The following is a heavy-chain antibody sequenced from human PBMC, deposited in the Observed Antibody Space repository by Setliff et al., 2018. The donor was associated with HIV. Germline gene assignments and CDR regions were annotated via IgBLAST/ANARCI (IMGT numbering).Heavy chain of an antibody. D-gene: IGHD1-26*01. J-gene: IGHJ2*01. Sequence: WIRQPPGKGLEWVSGISLNSGTKDYADSVKGRFTISRDNAKNAMYLEMNSLRAEDTAVYYCARDEAIEGALTYFDLWGRGTLVTVPQ. V-gene: IGHV3-9*01. CDR2: ISLNSGTK. CDR3: ARDEAIEGALTYFDL.